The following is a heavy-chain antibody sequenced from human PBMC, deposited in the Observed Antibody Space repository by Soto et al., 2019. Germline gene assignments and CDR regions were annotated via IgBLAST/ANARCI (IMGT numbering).Heavy chain of an antibody. CDR3: AKEVGYSSGWSEFDY. D-gene: IGHD6-19*01. Sequence: EVQLLESGGGLVQPGGSLRLSCAASGFTFSSYAMSWVRQAPGKGLEWVSGISGSGISTYYTDSVKGRFTISRDNSKNTLWLQMNSLRAEDTAVYYCAKEVGYSSGWSEFDYWGQGTLVTVSS. CDR2: ISGSGIST. J-gene: IGHJ4*02. CDR1: GFTFSSYA. V-gene: IGHV3-23*01.